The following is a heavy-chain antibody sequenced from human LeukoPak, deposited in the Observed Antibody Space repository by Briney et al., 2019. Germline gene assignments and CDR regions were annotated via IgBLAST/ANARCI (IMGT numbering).Heavy chain of an antibody. CDR2: INHSGST. CDR1: GGSFSGYY. D-gene: IGHD1-7*01. Sequence: SETLSLTCAVYGGSFSGYYWSWIRQPPGKGLEWIGEINHSGSTNYNPSLKSRVTISVDTSKNQFSLKLSSVTAADTAVYYCARGARGNWNYSDYYYYYMDVWGKGTTATVSS. V-gene: IGHV4-34*01. CDR3: ARGARGNWNYSDYYYYYMDV. J-gene: IGHJ6*03.